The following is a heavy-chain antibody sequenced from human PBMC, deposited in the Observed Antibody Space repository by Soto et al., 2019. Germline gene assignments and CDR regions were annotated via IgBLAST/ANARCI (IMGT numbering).Heavy chain of an antibody. CDR1: GGSISSGGYS. CDR2: IYHSGST. Sequence: SETLSLTCAVSGGSISSGGYSWSWIRQPPGKGLEWIGYIYHSGSTYYNPSLKSRVTISVDRSKNQFSLKLSSVTAADTAVYYCARGHRWYYFDYWGQGTLVTVSS. CDR3: ARGHRWYYFDY. D-gene: IGHD2-15*01. J-gene: IGHJ4*02. V-gene: IGHV4-30-2*01.